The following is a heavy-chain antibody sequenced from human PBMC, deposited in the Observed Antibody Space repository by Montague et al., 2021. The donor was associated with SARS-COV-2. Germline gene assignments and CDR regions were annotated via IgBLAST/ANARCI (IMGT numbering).Heavy chain of an antibody. V-gene: IGHV3-23*01. D-gene: IGHD6-13*01. J-gene: IGHJ6*02. CDR1: GFTFSSYA. CDR2: ISGSGGST. Sequence: SLRLSWSASGFTFSSYAMSWVRQAPGKGLEWVSAISGSGGSTYYADSVKGRFTISRDNSKNTLYLQMNGLRAEDTAVYYCAKVGSSWYHGYYYGMDVWGQGTTVTVSS. CDR3: AKVGSSWYHGYYYGMDV.